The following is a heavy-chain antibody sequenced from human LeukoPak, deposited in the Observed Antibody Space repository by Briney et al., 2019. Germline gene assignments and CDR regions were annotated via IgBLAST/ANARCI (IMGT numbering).Heavy chain of an antibody. Sequence: SVKVSCKASGGTFSSYAISWVRQAPGQGLEWMGRIIPILGIANYAQKFQGRVTITADKSTSTAYMELSSLRSEDTAVYYCATKRIKTGVDYWGQGTLVTVSS. V-gene: IGHV1-69*04. CDR2: IIPILGIA. CDR1: GGTFSSYA. D-gene: IGHD3-9*01. CDR3: ATKRIKTGVDY. J-gene: IGHJ4*02.